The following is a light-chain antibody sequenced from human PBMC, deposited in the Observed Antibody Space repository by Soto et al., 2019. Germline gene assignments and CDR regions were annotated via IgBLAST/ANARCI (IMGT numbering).Light chain of an antibody. V-gene: IGKV1-39*01. Sequence: DIQMTQSPSSLSASVGDRVTITCRASPSISSSLNWYQQKPGKAPKLLIYAASSLQSGVPSRFSGSGSWTDFTLTISSLQPEDCATYYCQQSYSTPYTFGQGTKLEIK. CDR3: QQSYSTPYT. CDR1: PSISSS. J-gene: IGKJ2*01. CDR2: AAS.